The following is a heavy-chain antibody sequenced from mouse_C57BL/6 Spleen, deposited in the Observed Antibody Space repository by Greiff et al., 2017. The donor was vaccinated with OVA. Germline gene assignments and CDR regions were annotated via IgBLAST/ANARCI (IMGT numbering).Heavy chain of an antibody. CDR3: ARADYYGSSAWFAY. CDR2: ISDGGSYT. J-gene: IGHJ3*01. CDR1: GFTFSSYA. D-gene: IGHD1-1*01. V-gene: IGHV5-4*01. Sequence: EVQLQESGGGLVKPGGSLKLSCAASGFTFSSYAMSWVRQTPEKRLEWVATISDGGSYTYYPDNVKGRFTISRDNAKNNLYLQMSHLKSEDTAMYYCARADYYGSSAWFAYWGQGTLVTVSA.